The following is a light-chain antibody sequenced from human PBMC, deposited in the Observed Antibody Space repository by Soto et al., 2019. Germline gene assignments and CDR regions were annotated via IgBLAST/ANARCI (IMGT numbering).Light chain of an antibody. CDR2: GAS. CDR1: QSLSSSY. V-gene: IGKV3-20*01. J-gene: IGKJ1*01. CDR3: QQYNNWLWT. Sequence: EIVLTQSPGTLSLSPGERATLSCRASQSLSSSYLAWYQQKPGQAPRLLIYGASSRATGIPDRFSGSGSGTEFTLTSRSLQSEDFAVYYCQQYNNWLWTFGQGTKVDIK.